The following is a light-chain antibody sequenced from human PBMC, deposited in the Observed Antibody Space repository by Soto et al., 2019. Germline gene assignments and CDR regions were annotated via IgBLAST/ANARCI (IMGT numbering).Light chain of an antibody. CDR1: SSDVGGYNY. J-gene: IGLJ1*01. V-gene: IGLV2-8*01. Sequence: QSVLTQPPSASGSFGQSVTISCTGTSSDVGGYNYVSWYQQPPGKAPNLMIYEVSERPSGVPDRFSGSKSGNTASPTVSGLQADDEADYYCSSYSGTNYHYVFGTGTKVTVL. CDR3: SSYSGTNYHYV. CDR2: EVS.